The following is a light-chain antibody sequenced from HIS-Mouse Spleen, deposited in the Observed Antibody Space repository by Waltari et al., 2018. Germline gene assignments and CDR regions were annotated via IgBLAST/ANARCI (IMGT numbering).Light chain of an antibody. V-gene: IGKV3-20*01. Sequence: EIVLTQSPGTLSLSPGERATLSCSASQSVRSSYLAWYQQKPGQAPRLLIYGASSRATGIPDRFSGSGSGTDFTLTISRLEPEDFAVYYCQQYGSSSTFGQGTRLEIK. CDR2: GAS. CDR3: QQYGSSST. CDR1: QSVRSSY. J-gene: IGKJ5*01.